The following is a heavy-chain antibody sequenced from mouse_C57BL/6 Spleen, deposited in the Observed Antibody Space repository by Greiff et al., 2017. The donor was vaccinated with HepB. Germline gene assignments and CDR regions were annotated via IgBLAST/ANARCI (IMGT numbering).Heavy chain of an antibody. CDR3: TTYGY. CDR1: GFNIKDDY. CDR2: IDPENGDT. J-gene: IGHJ3*02. Sequence: VQLKQSGAELVRPGASVKLSCTASGFNIKDDYMHWVKRRPEQGLEWIGWIDPENGDTEYASKFQGKATIAADTSSNTAYLQLSSLTSEDTAVYYCTTYGYWGQGTLVTVSA. V-gene: IGHV14-4*01.